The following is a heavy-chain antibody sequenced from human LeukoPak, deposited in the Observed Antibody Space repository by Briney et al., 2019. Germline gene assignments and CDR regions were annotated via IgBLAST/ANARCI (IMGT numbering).Heavy chain of an antibody. D-gene: IGHD3-22*01. CDR1: GGSISSYY. CDR2: IYYSGST. V-gene: IGHV4-59*01. CDR3: ARVKGAYDSSGYYYFDY. J-gene: IGHJ4*02. Sequence: PSETLSLTCTVSGGSISSYYWSWIRQPPGKGLEWIGYIYYSGSTNYNPSLKSRVTISVDASKNQFSLKLSSVTAADTAVYYCARVKGAYDSSGYYYFDYWGQGTLVTVSS.